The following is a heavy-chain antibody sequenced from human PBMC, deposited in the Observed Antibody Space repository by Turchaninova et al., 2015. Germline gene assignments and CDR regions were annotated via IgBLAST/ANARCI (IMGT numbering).Heavy chain of an antibody. J-gene: IGHJ4*02. D-gene: IGHD3-10*01. CDR3: AKETPGSSNCDY. CDR2: IRYDGVTQ. V-gene: IGHV3-30*02. CDR1: GFTFSSYG. Sequence: QVQLVESGGGVVQPGGSLRLSWTPSGFTFSSYGMYWVRPAPGKGLEGVAFIRYDGVTQFYGDAVKGRFTISRDNSKLYLQMNSLRTDDTATYYCAKETPGSSNCDYWGQGTLVTVSS.